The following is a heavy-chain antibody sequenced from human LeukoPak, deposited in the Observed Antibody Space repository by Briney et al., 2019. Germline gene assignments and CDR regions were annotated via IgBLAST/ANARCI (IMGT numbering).Heavy chain of an antibody. D-gene: IGHD1-26*01. Sequence: GGSLRLSCAASGFTVSSNYMSWVRQAPGKGLEWVSVIYSGGSTYYADSVKGRFTISRDNSKNTLYLQMNSLRAEDTAVYYCAKDEWELLRFHYYYYMDVWGKGTTVTISS. CDR1: GFTVSSNY. J-gene: IGHJ6*03. CDR3: AKDEWELLRFHYYYYMDV. CDR2: IYSGGST. V-gene: IGHV3-66*02.